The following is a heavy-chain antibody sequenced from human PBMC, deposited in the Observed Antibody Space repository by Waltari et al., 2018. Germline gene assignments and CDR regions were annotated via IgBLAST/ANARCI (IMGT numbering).Heavy chain of an antibody. V-gene: IGHV3-7*01. CDR3: ARDLGVGRDAFDI. J-gene: IGHJ3*02. CDR1: GFTFSSYW. CDR2: IKQDGSEK. D-gene: IGHD3-3*01. Sequence: EVQLVESGGGLVQPGGSLRLSCAASGFTFSSYWMSWVRQAPGKGLEWVANIKQDGSEKYYVDSVKRRFTISRDNAKYSLYLQMNSLGAEDTAVYYCARDLGVGRDAFDIWGQGTMVTFSS.